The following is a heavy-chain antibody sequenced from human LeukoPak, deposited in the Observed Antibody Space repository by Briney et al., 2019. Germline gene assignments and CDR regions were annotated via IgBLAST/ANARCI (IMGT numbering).Heavy chain of an antibody. CDR3: MRSVGSTNWYAY. CDR2: INPHSGGT. CDR1: GYTFTSLG. J-gene: IGHJ5*01. D-gene: IGHD2-15*01. V-gene: IGHV1-2*02. Sequence: GASVKVSCKASGYTFTSLGISWVRQAPGQGLEWMGWINPHSGGTNSAQKFQGRVTMTRDTSISTAYMELNNLRSDDAAVYYCMRSVGSTNWYAYWGQGTHVIVSS.